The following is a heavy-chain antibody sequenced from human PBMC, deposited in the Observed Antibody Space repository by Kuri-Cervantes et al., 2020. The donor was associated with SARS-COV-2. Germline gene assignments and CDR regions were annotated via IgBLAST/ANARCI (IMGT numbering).Heavy chain of an antibody. Sequence: SLKTSCAASGCTFSSYARHGVRQAPGKGLGWGAVISYDASNKYYADSVEGGFTISRDNSKNTLYQQMNSLRAEDTTVYYCAKDLGYCSGGSCYADYFDYWGQGTLVTVSS. CDR3: AKDLGYCSGGSCYADYFDY. CDR2: ISYDASNK. J-gene: IGHJ4*02. V-gene: IGHV3-30-3*02. CDR1: GCTFSSYA. D-gene: IGHD2-15*01.